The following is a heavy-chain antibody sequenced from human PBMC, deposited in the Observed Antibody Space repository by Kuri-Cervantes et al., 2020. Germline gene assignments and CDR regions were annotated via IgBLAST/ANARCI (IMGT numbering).Heavy chain of an antibody. CDR2: IWYDGSNK. V-gene: IGHV3-33*01. J-gene: IGHJ4*02. CDR1: GFTFSSYG. CDR3: TRDRGIRDNWYFVFDY. D-gene: IGHD1-1*01. Sequence: GESLKISCAASGFTFSSYGMHWVRQAPGKGLEWVAVIWYDGSNKYYADSVKGRFTVSRDNSKNTLYLQMNSLRAEDTAVYYCTRDRGIRDNWYFVFDYWGQGSLVTVSS.